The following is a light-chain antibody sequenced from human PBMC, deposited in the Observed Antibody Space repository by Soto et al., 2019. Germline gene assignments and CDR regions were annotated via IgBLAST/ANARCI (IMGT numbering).Light chain of an antibody. Sequence: EIVLTQSPATLSLFPGERATLSCRASQSVSSYLGWYQQKPGQAPRLLIYDASNRATGIPARFSGSGSGTDFTLTISRLEPEDFAVYYFHQLSSWAPVTFGAGTKVDTK. CDR1: QSVSSY. CDR2: DAS. CDR3: HQLSSWAPVT. J-gene: IGKJ4*01. V-gene: IGKV3-11*01.